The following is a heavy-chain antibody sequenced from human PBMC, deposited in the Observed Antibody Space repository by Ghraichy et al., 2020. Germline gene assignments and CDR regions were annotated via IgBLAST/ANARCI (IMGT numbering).Heavy chain of an antibody. CDR1: GFNLGVYT. CDR3: VRADGSGSFYY. J-gene: IGHJ4*02. CDR2: ISSDSSRI. D-gene: IGHD3-10*01. V-gene: IGHV3-21*01. Sequence: GGSLRLSCATSGFNLGVYTMNWLRWAPNKGLEWVSSISSDSSRIYYIDSLRGRFTISRDNAMNSMYLQMNSLTVEDTAMYYCVRADGSGSFYYWGQGTQVTVSS.